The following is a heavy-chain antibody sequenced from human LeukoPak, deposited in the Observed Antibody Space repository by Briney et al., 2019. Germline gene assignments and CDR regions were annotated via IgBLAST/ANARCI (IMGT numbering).Heavy chain of an antibody. Sequence: GASVKVSGKASGYTFTDYIIHWVRQAPGQGLEWMGWINAVNGNTEYSQKFQGRVTNTRDTSASTAYMDLSSLRSGDTAVYYCARVVTRLREGDYYYDLDVWGQGTTVTVSS. CDR2: INAVNGNT. CDR1: GYTFTDYI. V-gene: IGHV1-3*01. J-gene: IGHJ6*02. D-gene: IGHD3-16*01. CDR3: ARVVTRLREGDYYYDLDV.